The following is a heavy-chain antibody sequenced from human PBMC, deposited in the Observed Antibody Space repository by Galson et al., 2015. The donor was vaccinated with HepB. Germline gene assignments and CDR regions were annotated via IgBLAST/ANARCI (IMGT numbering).Heavy chain of an antibody. CDR2: ISYDGSNK. V-gene: IGHV3-30-3*02. D-gene: IGHD5-24*01. J-gene: IGHJ4*02. Sequence: SLRLSCAASGFTFSSYAMHWVRQAPGKGLEWVAVISYDGSNKYYADSVKGRFTISRDNSKNTLYLQMNSLRAEDTAVYYCAKPAMATIYYFDYWGQGTLVTVSS. CDR3: AKPAMATIYYFDY. CDR1: GFTFSSYA.